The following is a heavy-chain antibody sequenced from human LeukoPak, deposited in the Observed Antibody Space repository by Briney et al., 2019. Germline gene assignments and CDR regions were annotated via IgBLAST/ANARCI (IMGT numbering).Heavy chain of an antibody. V-gene: IGHV3-11*04. J-gene: IGHJ5*02. CDR3: ATGGLTMVRGVIMWARWFDP. CDR1: GFTFSDYY. Sequence: GGSLRLSCAASGFTFSDYYMSWIRQAPGKGLEWLSYISSSGTTIYYADSVKGRFTISRDNSKNMLYLQMNSLRAEDTAVYYCATGGLTMVRGVIMWARWFDPWGQGTLVTVSS. D-gene: IGHD3-10*01. CDR2: ISSSGTTI.